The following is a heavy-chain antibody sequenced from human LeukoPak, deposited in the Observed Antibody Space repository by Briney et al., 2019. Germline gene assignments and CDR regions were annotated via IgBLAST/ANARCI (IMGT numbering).Heavy chain of an antibody. J-gene: IGHJ5*02. CDR2: IIPIFGTA. CDR3: AFLQAQLVREFWFDP. Sequence: SVKVSCKASGGTFSSYAISWVRQAPGQGLEWMGGIIPIFGTANYAQKFQGRVTITTDESTSTAYMELSSLRSEDTAVYYCAFLQAQLVREFWFDPRGQGTLVTVSS. V-gene: IGHV1-69*05. D-gene: IGHD6-6*01. CDR1: GGTFSSYA.